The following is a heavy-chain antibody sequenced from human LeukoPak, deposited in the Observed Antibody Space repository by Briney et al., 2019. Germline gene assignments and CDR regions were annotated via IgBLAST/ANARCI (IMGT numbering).Heavy chain of an antibody. CDR1: GFTFSNYA. CDR2: ISGSGGST. Sequence: GGSLRLSCAASGFTFSNYAMSWVRQAPGKGLEWVSDISGSGGSTYYADSVKGRFIISRDNSKNTLYLQMNSLRAEDTAVYYCAKCSGWFVRGKDYYYYYMDVWGKGTTVTVSS. J-gene: IGHJ6*03. D-gene: IGHD6-19*01. V-gene: IGHV3-23*01. CDR3: AKCSGWFVRGKDYYYYYMDV.